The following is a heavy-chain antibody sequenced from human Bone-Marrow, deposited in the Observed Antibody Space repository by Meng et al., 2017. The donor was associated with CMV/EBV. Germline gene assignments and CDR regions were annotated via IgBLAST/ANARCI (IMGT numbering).Heavy chain of an antibody. Sequence: ASVKASCKASGYTFTGYYMHWVRQAPGQGLEWMGWINPNSGGTNYAQKFQGRVTRTRDTSISTAYMELSRLRSDDTAVYYCARDWDYSNGPFDYWGQGTLVTVSS. CDR3: ARDWDYSNGPFDY. D-gene: IGHD4-11*01. J-gene: IGHJ4*02. CDR2: INPNSGGT. CDR1: GYTFTGYY. V-gene: IGHV1-2*02.